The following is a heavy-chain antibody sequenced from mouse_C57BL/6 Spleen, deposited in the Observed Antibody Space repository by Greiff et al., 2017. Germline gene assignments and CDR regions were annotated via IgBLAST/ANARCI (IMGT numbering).Heavy chain of an antibody. J-gene: IGHJ4*01. CDR2: IYPGNSDT. CDR1: GYTFTSYW. Sequence: EVQLVESGTVLARPGASVKMSCKTSGYTFTSYWMHWVKQRPGQGLEWIGAIYPGNSDTSYNQKFKGKAKLTAVKSASAAYMELRSLTNEESAVYYGTTGWEGAMDYWGQGTSVTVSS. V-gene: IGHV1-5*01. CDR3: TTGWEGAMDY. D-gene: IGHD3-1*01.